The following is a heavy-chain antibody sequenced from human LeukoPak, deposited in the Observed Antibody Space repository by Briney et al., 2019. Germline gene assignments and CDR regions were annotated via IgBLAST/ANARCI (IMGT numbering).Heavy chain of an antibody. Sequence: GGSLRLSCTASGFTFSTYGKHWVRQAPGEGLEWMAVISYGGSNKYYADSVKGRFTISRDNSKNTLYLQMNSLRAEDTAVYYCAKAPLAYCGGDCYSWALKAEYCQQWGQGSMVTVSS. V-gene: IGHV3-30*18. CDR3: AKAPLAYCGGDCYSWALKAEYCQQ. D-gene: IGHD2-21*02. CDR2: ISYGGSNK. J-gene: IGHJ1*01. CDR1: GFTFSTYG.